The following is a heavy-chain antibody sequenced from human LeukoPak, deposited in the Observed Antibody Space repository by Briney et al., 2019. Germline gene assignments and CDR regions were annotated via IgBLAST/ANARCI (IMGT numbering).Heavy chain of an antibody. CDR1: GGSISSYY. CDR3: ARDVEGNDAFDI. Sequence: SETLSLTCTVSGGSISSYYWSWIRQPPGKGLEWIGYIYYGGSTNYNPSLKSRVTISVDTSKNQFSLKLSSVTAADTAVYYCARDVEGNDAFDIWGQGTMVTVSS. J-gene: IGHJ3*02. V-gene: IGHV4-59*01. CDR2: IYYGGST.